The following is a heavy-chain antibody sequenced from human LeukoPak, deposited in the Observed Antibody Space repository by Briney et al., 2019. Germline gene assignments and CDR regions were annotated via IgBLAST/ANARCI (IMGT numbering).Heavy chain of an antibody. J-gene: IGHJ4*02. CDR3: AKDFTGYSDI. CDR1: GFTFSSYS. CDR2: ISSSSSYI. V-gene: IGHV3-21*03. Sequence: GGSLRLSCAASGFTFSSYSMNWVRQAPGKGLEWVSSISSSSSYIYYADSVKGRFTISRDNAKNTLYLQMNSLRAEDTAVYYCAKDFTGYSDIWGQGTLVTVSS. D-gene: IGHD5-12*01.